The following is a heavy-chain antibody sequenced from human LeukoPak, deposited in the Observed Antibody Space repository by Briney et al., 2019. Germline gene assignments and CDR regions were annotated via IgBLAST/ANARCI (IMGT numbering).Heavy chain of an antibody. CDR3: ARGGLGDNWNPNWFDP. CDR1: RFTFSSYS. V-gene: IGHV3-21*01. CDR2: ISSSSSYI. D-gene: IGHD1-20*01. Sequence: GVLRLSCAASRFTFSSYSMNWVRQAPGKGLEWVSFISSSSSYIYYADSVKGRFTISRDNAKNSLYLQMNSLRAEDTAVYYCARGGLGDNWNPNWFDPWGQGTLVTVSS. J-gene: IGHJ5*02.